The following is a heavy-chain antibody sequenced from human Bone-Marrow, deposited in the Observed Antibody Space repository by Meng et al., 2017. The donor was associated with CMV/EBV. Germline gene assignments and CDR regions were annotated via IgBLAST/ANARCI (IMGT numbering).Heavy chain of an antibody. CDR3: ASGAQLVPDY. CDR2: INPNSGGT. V-gene: IGHV1-2*02. CDR1: GYTFTGYY. Sequence: ASVKVSCKASGYTFTGYYMHWVRQAPGQGLEWMGWINPNSGGTNYAQKFQGRVTITTDESTSTAYMELSSLRSEDTAVYYCASGAQLVPDYWGQGTLVTVSS. J-gene: IGHJ4*02. D-gene: IGHD6-6*01.